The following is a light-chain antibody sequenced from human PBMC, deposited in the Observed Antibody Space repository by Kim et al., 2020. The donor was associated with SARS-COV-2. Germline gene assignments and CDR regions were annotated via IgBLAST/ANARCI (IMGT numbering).Light chain of an antibody. Sequence: DIQMTQSPSSLSASVGDRVTITCQASQDIRIYLNWFQQRPGKAPKVLIYDASYLETGVPSRFSGSGSGTHFSFTISSLEPEDIATYYCQQYDDLPRTFGGGNKVEI. V-gene: IGKV1-33*01. CDR3: QQYDDLPRT. J-gene: IGKJ4*01. CDR1: QDIRIY. CDR2: DAS.